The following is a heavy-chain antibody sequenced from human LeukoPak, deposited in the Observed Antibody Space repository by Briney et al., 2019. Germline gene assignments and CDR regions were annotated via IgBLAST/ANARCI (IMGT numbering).Heavy chain of an antibody. CDR2: IIPIFGTA. J-gene: IGHJ3*02. V-gene: IGHV1-69*13. CDR3: ARDKAPYYYDSSGYCRAFDI. Sequence: SVKVSCKASGGTFSSYAISWVRQAPGQGLEWMGGIIPIFGTANYAQKFQGRVTITADEPTSTAYMELSSLRSEDTAVYYCARDKAPYYYDSSGYCRAFDIWGQGTMVTVSS. CDR1: GGTFSSYA. D-gene: IGHD3-22*01.